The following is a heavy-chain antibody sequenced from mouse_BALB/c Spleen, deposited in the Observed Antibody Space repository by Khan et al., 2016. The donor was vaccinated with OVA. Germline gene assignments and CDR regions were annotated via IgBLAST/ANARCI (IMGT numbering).Heavy chain of an antibody. J-gene: IGHJ2*01. CDR1: VYTFTDYV. D-gene: IGHD1-1*01. CDR3: ARSGYGSLAY. CDR2: IFPGSGNT. Sequence: VELVESGPELVKPGASVKMSCKASVYTFTDYVINWVKQRTGQGLEWIGEIFPGSGNTYYNEKFKGKATLTADKSSNTAYIQLSSLTSEDSAFYFCARSGYGSLAYWGQGTTLTVSS. V-gene: IGHV1-77*01.